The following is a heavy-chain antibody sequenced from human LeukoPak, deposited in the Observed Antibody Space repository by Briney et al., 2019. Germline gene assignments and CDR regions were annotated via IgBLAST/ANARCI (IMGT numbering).Heavy chain of an antibody. V-gene: IGHV3-30*02. J-gene: IGHJ5*01. D-gene: IGHD6-13*01. CDR1: GFTFSSYG. Sequence: PGGSLRLSCAASGFTFSSYGMHWVRQAPGKGLEWVTFIRYDGSNKYYADSVKGRFTIFRDNSNNTLYLQMNSLRGEDTGIYYCAKDPTYSSTPNWFDSWGQGTLVTVSS. CDR3: AKDPTYSSTPNWFDS. CDR2: IRYDGSNK.